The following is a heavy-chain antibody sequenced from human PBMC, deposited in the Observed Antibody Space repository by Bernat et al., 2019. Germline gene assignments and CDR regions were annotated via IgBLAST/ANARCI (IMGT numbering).Heavy chain of an antibody. V-gene: IGHV3-74*01. CDR1: GFTFSSYW. D-gene: IGHD3-10*01. J-gene: IGHJ3*02. Sequence: EVQLVESGGGLVKPGGSLRLSCAASGFTFSSYWMHWVRQAPGKGLVWVSRINSDGSSTSDADSVKGRFTIYRDNAKNTLYLQMNSLRAEDTAVYYCARDLEEYYGSGSYRAFDIWGQGTMVTVSS. CDR2: INSDGSST. CDR3: ARDLEEYYGSGSYRAFDI.